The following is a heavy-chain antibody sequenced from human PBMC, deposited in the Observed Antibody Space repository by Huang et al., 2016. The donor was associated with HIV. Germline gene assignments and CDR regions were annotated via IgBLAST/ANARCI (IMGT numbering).Heavy chain of an antibody. Sequence: EVQLAQSGPEVKKPGESLKISCKGSGFSLTNYWIGWVRQMPGKGLEWMGIIYPGDSDTKYSPSFQGQVTISADKSISTAYLQWSSLKASDTAMYYCVRSTSGYYYRTDYWGQGTLVTVSS. CDR2: IYPGDSDT. D-gene: IGHD3-22*01. CDR1: GFSLTNYW. CDR3: VRSTSGYYYRTDY. V-gene: IGHV5-51*01. J-gene: IGHJ4*02.